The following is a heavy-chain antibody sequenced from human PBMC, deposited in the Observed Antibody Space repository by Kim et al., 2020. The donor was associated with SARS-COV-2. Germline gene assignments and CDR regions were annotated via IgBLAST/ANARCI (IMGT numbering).Heavy chain of an antibody. Sequence: GGSLRLSCAASGFTFSSYWMSWVRQAPGKGLEWVANIKQDGSEKYYVDSVKGRFTISRDNAKNSLYLQMNSLRAEDTAVYYCARDLLIAAAIKDDYWGQGTLVTVSS. D-gene: IGHD6-13*01. J-gene: IGHJ4*02. CDR3: ARDLLIAAAIKDDY. CDR1: GFTFSSYW. V-gene: IGHV3-7*01. CDR2: IKQDGSEK.